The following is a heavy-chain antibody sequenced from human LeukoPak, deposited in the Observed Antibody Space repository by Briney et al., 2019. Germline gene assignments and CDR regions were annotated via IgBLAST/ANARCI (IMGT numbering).Heavy chain of an antibody. J-gene: IGHJ6*03. CDR3: ARDLSTSGGDYYYYYYYMDV. V-gene: IGHV4-30-4*08. CDR1: GGSISSGDYY. CDR2: IYYSGST. Sequence: PSETLSLTCTVSGGSISSGDYYWSWIRQPPGKGLEWIGYIYYSGSTYYNPSLKSRVTISVDTSKNQFSLKLSSVTAADTAVYYCARDLSTSGGDYYYYYYYMDVWGKGTTVTVSS. D-gene: IGHD2-21*01.